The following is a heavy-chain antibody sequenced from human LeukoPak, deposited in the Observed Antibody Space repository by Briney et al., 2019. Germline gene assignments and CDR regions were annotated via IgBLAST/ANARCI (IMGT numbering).Heavy chain of an antibody. V-gene: IGHV3-74*01. CDR3: AKVGALGYCSSTSCYFNY. Sequence: GGSLRLSCAASGFTFSGSWMHWVRQTPGKGLVWVSRIIGDGSVTSYADSVKGRFTISRDNAKNTVYLQMNSLRAEDTAVYYCAKVGALGYCSSTSCYFNYWGQGTLVTVSS. D-gene: IGHD2-2*01. J-gene: IGHJ4*02. CDR2: IIGDGSVT. CDR1: GFTFSGSW.